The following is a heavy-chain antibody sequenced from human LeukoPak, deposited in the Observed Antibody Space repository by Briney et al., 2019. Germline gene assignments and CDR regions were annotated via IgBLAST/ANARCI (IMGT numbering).Heavy chain of an antibody. CDR2: IHSDGGST. D-gene: IGHD2-2*01. CDR1: GFTFSTYW. V-gene: IGHV3-74*01. CDR3: AKDLGRKVPAAPDY. J-gene: IGHJ4*02. Sequence: GGSLRLSCAASGFTFSTYWMHWVRQAPGKGLEWVSRIHSDGGSTNYADSVMGRFTISRDDAKNTLYLQMHSLRAEDTAVYYCAKDLGRKVPAAPDYWGQGTLVTVSS.